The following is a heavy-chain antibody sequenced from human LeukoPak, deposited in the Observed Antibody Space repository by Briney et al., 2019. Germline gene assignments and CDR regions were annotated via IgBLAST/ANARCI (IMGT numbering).Heavy chain of an antibody. J-gene: IGHJ4*02. CDR3: AREEWELLFDY. D-gene: IGHD1-26*01. CDR2: IKQDGSEK. CDR1: GFTFSSHW. V-gene: IGHV3-7*01. Sequence: GGSLRLSCVASGFTFSSHWMSWVRQAPGKGLEWVANIKQDGSEKYYVDSVKGRFTISRDNAKNSLYLQMNSLRAEDTAVYYCAREEWELLFDYWGQGTLVTVSS.